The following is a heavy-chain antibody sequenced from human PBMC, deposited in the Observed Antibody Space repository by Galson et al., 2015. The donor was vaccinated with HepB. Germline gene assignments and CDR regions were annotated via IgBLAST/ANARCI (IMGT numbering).Heavy chain of an antibody. D-gene: IGHD6-19*01. CDR1: GDSVSSTSAD. Sequence: CAISGDSVSSTSADWNWIRQSPSRGLEWLGRTFYRSKWYNGYAASVRSRVTINPDTSKNQFSLHLKSVTPEDTAVYYCARAVDGTVGGGFDPWGHGTLVIVSS. CDR3: ARAVDGTVGGGFDP. V-gene: IGHV6-1*01. J-gene: IGHJ5*02. CDR2: TFYRSKWYN.